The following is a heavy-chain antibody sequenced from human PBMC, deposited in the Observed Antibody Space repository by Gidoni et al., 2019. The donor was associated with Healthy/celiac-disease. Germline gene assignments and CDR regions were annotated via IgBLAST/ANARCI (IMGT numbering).Heavy chain of an antibody. J-gene: IGHJ4*02. Sequence: EVQLVESGGGLVQPGRSLRLSWAASGLPFDDYAMHWVRQAPGKGLEWVSGISWNSGSIGYANSVKGRFTISRDNAKNSLYLQMNSLRAEDTALYYCAKDGAAAGTERYYFDYWGQGTLVTVSS. CDR2: ISWNSGSI. V-gene: IGHV3-9*01. D-gene: IGHD6-13*01. CDR3: AKDGAAAGTERYYFDY. CDR1: GLPFDDYA.